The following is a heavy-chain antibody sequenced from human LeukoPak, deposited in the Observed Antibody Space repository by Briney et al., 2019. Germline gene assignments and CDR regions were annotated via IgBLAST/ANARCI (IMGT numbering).Heavy chain of an antibody. D-gene: IGHD3-22*01. CDR1: GYTFTGYY. CDR2: INPNSGGT. V-gene: IGHV1-2*06. J-gene: IGHJ5*02. Sequence: GASVRVSCKASGYTFTGYYMHWVRQAPGQGLEWMGRINPNSGGTNYAQKFQRRVTMTRDTSISTAYMELSRLRSDDTAVYYCARAKGNYYDSSGYYDGLYWFDPWGQGTLVTVSS. CDR3: ARAKGNYYDSSGYYDGLYWFDP.